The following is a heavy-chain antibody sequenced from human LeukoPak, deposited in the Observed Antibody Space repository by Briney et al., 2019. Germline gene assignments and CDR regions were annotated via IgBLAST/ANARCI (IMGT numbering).Heavy chain of an antibody. CDR1: GGSISSSSYY. CDR2: IYYSGST. J-gene: IGHJ4*02. Sequence: PSETLSLTCTVSGGSISSSSYYWGWIRQPPGKGLEWIGSIYYSGSTYYNPSLKSRVTISVDTSKNQFSLKLSSVTAADTAVYYCARDAVDTAPLDYWGQGTLVTVSS. V-gene: IGHV4-39*02. CDR3: ARDAVDTAPLDY. D-gene: IGHD5-18*01.